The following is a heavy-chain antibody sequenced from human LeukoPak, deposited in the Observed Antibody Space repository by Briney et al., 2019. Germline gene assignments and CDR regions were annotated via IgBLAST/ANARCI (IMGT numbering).Heavy chain of an antibody. CDR2: IQRKTDGGTT. J-gene: IGHJ4*02. D-gene: IGHD3-10*01. CDR1: GFTFSNTW. V-gene: IGHV3-15*01. CDR3: ATLTVRGVINI. Sequence: GVSLRLSCAASGFTFSNTWMNWVRQPPGKGLEWVGRIQRKTDGGTTEYAAPVKGRFTISRDDSNITVYVQMNRLKTKHTAVYYCATLTVRGVINIWGQGTLVTVSS.